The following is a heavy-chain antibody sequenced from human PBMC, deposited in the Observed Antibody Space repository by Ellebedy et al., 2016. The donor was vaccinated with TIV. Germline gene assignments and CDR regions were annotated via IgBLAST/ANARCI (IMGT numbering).Heavy chain of an antibody. D-gene: IGHD4-17*01. CDR1: GFTFSSYA. Sequence: PGGSLRLSCAASGFTFSSYAMSWVRQAPGQGLEWVSGMSSSGGSTYYADSVKGRFTISRDNSKSSLYLQMNSLRAEDTAVYYYAKEEPVYGEGGFDYWGQGTLVTVSS. V-gene: IGHV3-23*01. CDR2: MSSSGGST. J-gene: IGHJ4*02. CDR3: AKEEPVYGEGGFDY.